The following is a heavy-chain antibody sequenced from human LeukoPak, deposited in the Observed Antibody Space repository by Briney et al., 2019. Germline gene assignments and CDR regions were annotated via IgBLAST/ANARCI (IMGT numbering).Heavy chain of an antibody. Sequence: GGSLRLSCAASGFTFSSYAMHWVRQAPGKGLEYVSAISSNGGSTHYANSVKGRFTISRDNSKNTLYLQMGSLRAEDMAVYYCARAECSSTSCSAPAWGQGTLVTVSS. CDR2: ISSNGGST. V-gene: IGHV3-64*01. J-gene: IGHJ5*02. CDR1: GFTFSSYA. D-gene: IGHD2-2*01. CDR3: ARAECSSTSCSAPA.